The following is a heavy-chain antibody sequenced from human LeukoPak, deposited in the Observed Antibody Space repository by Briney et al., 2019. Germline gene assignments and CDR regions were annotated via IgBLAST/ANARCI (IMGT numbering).Heavy chain of an antibody. D-gene: IGHD6-13*01. J-gene: IGHJ5*02. CDR3: ARHEDPISSWYES. CDR1: GYSFTTYW. Sequence: EESLKISCKASGYSFTTYWIGWVRQMPGKGLEWMGTIFPDDSDTRYSPSFRGQVTMSADRSINTAYLHWRSLKASDTAMYYCARHEDPISSWYESWGQGTLVTVSS. V-gene: IGHV5-51*01. CDR2: IFPDDSDT.